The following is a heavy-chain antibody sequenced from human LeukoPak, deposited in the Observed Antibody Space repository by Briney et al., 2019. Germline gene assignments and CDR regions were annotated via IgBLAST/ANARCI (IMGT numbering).Heavy chain of an antibody. D-gene: IGHD3-22*01. CDR1: GYTFTSYG. V-gene: IGHV1-18*01. Sequence: ASVKVSCKASGYTFTSYGISWVRQAPGQGLEWMGWISAYNGNTNYAQKLQGRVTMTTDTSTSTASMELSRLRSDDTAVYYCARDRRVYYYDSSGHTRNMDVWGKGTTVTVSS. J-gene: IGHJ6*03. CDR2: ISAYNGNT. CDR3: ARDRRVYYYDSSGHTRNMDV.